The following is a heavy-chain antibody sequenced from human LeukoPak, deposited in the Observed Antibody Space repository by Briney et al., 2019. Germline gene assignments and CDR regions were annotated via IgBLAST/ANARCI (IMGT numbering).Heavy chain of an antibody. J-gene: IGHJ4*02. Sequence: SETLSLTCTVSGGSTSSSSYYWGWIRQPPGKGLEWIGSIYYSGSTYYNPSLKSRVTISVDTSKNQFSLKLSSVTAADTAVYYCARHISLWLVAEDRNRYYFDYWGQGTLVTVSS. CDR3: ARHISLWLVAEDRNRYYFDY. CDR1: GGSTSSSSYY. V-gene: IGHV4-39*01. CDR2: IYYSGST. D-gene: IGHD6-19*01.